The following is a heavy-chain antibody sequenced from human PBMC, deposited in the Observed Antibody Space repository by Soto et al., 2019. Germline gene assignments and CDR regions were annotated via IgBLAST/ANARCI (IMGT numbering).Heavy chain of an antibody. CDR2: ISYDGSNK. J-gene: IGHJ3*02. Sequence: GGSLRLSCAASGFSFSSYGMHWVRQAPGKGLEWVAVISYDGSNKYYADSVKGRFTISRDNSKNTLYLQMNSLRAEDTAVYYCAKKKNVDTAMVIASDDAFDIWGQGTMVTVSS. D-gene: IGHD5-18*01. CDR1: GFSFSSYG. V-gene: IGHV3-30*18. CDR3: AKKKNVDTAMVIASDDAFDI.